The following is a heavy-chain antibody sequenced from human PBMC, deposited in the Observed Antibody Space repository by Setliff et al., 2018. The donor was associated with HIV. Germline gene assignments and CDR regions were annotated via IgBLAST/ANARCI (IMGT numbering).Heavy chain of an antibody. Sequence: QPGGSLRLSCAASGFTFSSYSMNWVRQAPGKGLEWVSYISSSSSTIYYADSVKGRFTISRDNAKNSLYLQMNSLRAEDTAVYYCARFTSGWYGQYWGQGTLVTVSS. CDR2: ISSSSSTI. V-gene: IGHV3-48*01. D-gene: IGHD6-19*01. J-gene: IGHJ4*02. CDR3: ARFTSGWYGQY. CDR1: GFTFSSYS.